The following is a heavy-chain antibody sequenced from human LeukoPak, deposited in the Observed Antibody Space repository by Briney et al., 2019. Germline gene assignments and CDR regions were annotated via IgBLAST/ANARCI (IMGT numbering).Heavy chain of an antibody. CDR2: ISWNSGSI. CDR1: GFTFDDYA. Sequence: PGRSLRLSCAASGFTFDDYAMHWVRQAPGKGLEWVSGISWNSGSIGYADSVKGRFTISRDNAKNSLYLQMNSLRAEDTALYYCAKDEYYYDSSGCFDYWGQGTLVTVSS. D-gene: IGHD3-22*01. J-gene: IGHJ4*02. CDR3: AKDEYYYDSSGCFDY. V-gene: IGHV3-9*01.